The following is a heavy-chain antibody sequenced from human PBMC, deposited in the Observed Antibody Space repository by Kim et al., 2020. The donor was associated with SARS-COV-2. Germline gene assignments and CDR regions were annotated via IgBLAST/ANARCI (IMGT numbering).Heavy chain of an antibody. CDR3: AKDVKQQLTRTRGPFDP. D-gene: IGHD6-13*01. Sequence: GKGRFTISRDNAKNTLYLQMNSLRAEDTAVYYCAKDVKQQLTRTRGPFDPWGQGTLVTVSS. V-gene: IGHV3-23*01. J-gene: IGHJ5*02.